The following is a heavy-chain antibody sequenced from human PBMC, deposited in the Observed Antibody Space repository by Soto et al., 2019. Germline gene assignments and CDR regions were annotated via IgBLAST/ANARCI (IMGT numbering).Heavy chain of an antibody. CDR1: GVTFSSFS. V-gene: IGHV3-21*01. CDR3: ARYSGEQLVRRGFYYYYMDV. J-gene: IGHJ6*03. Sequence: EVQLVESGGGLVKPGGSLRLSCAASGVTFSSFSFNWVRQAPGKGLEWVAFILSNSASIYYADSVKGRFTISRDNAKKSLYLQMNSLTDEDTAVYYCARYSGEQLVRRGFYYYYMDVWGKGTTVTVSS. D-gene: IGHD6-6*01. CDR2: ILSNSASI.